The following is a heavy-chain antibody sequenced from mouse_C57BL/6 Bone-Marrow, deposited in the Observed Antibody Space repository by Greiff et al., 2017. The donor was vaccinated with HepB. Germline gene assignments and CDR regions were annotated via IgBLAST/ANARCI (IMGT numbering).Heavy chain of an antibody. J-gene: IGHJ4*01. CDR1: GFTFSSYG. V-gene: IGHV5-6*02. CDR2: ISSGGSYT. D-gene: IGHD1-1*01. Sequence: EVMLVESGGDLVKPGGSLKLSCAASGFTFSSYGMSWVRQTPDQRLEWVATISSGGSYTYYPDSLKGRFPIARDNAKNTVYLQMSSLKSEDTAVYYCARHERCTVVASMDYWGQGTSVTVSS. CDR3: ARHERCTVVASMDY.